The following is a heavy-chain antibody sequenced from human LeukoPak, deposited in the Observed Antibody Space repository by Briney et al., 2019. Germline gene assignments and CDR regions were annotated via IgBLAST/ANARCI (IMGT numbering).Heavy chain of an antibody. CDR2: IYYSGST. CDR3: ARGIFYD. J-gene: IGHJ4*02. CDR1: GGSISSYY. D-gene: IGHD2/OR15-2a*01. V-gene: IGHV4-59*01. Sequence: PSETLSLTCTVSGGSISSYYWSWIRQPPGKGLEWIGYIYYSGSTNYNPSLKSRVTISVDTSKNQFSLKLSSVTAADAAVYYCARGIFYDWGQGTLVTVSS.